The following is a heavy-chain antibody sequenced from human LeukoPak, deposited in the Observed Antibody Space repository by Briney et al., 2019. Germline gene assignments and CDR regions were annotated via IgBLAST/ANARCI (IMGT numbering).Heavy chain of an antibody. J-gene: IGHJ6*02. V-gene: IGHV1-8*01. Sequence: ASVKVSCKSSGYTFTSYDINWVRQATGQGLEWMGWMNPNSGNTGYAQQLQGRVPMTRNTSISTAYMELSSLRSEDTAVYYCASPSTSFYYYGMDVWGQGTTVTVSS. CDR2: MNPNSGNT. D-gene: IGHD2-2*01. CDR3: ASPSTSFYYYGMDV. CDR1: GYTFTSYD.